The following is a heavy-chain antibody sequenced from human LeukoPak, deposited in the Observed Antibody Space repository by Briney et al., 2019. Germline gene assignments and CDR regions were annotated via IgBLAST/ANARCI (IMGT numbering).Heavy chain of an antibody. Sequence: GASVKVSCKVSGYTLTELSMHWVRQAPGQGLEWMGWISPYSGNTNYAQKLQGRVTMTTDTSTSTASMEPRSLRSDDTALYYCAREGYCSGGSCYSGIIDYWGQGTLVT. CDR1: GYTLTELS. CDR3: AREGYCSGGSCYSGIIDY. D-gene: IGHD2-15*01. J-gene: IGHJ4*02. V-gene: IGHV1-18*01. CDR2: ISPYSGNT.